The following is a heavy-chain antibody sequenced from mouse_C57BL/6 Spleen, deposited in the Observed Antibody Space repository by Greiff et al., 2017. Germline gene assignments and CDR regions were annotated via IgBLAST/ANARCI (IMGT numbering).Heavy chain of an antibody. CDR3: ARNYDGYYVGDY. CDR2: INPSSGYT. V-gene: IGHV1-4*01. J-gene: IGHJ2*01. D-gene: IGHD2-3*01. Sequence: QVQLKESGAELARPGASVKMSCKASGYTFTSYTMHWVKQRPGQGLEWIGYINPSSGYTKYNQKFKDKATLTADKSSSTAYMQLSSLTSEDSAVYYCARNYDGYYVGDYWGQGTTLTVSS. CDR1: GYTFTSYT.